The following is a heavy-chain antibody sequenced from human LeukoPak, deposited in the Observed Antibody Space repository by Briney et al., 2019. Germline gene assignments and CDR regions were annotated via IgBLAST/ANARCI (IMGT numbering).Heavy chain of an antibody. D-gene: IGHD4-23*01. CDR2: INHSGST. CDR1: GGSFSGYY. Sequence: SETLSLTCAVYGGSFSGYYWSWIRQPPGKGLEWIGEINHSGSTNYNPSLKSRVTISVDTSKNRFSLKLSSVTAADTAVYYCARGRTVVRFWGQGTLVTVSS. J-gene: IGHJ4*02. V-gene: IGHV4-34*01. CDR3: ARGRTVVRF.